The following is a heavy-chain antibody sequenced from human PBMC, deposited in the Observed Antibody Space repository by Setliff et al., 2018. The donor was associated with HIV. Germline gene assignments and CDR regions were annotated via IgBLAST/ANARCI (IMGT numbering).Heavy chain of an antibody. D-gene: IGHD5-12*01. CDR2: IYYIGIT. CDR3: ARGGLGDGYNRDS. J-gene: IGHJ4*02. Sequence: SETLSLTCTVSGGSISSGSYYWTWIRQPAGKGLEWIGHIYYIGITNYYPSLESRVTISVDTSKKQFSLKLNSVTAADTAVYYCARGGLGDGYNRDSWGQGTLVTVSS. CDR1: GGSISSGSYY. V-gene: IGHV4-61*10.